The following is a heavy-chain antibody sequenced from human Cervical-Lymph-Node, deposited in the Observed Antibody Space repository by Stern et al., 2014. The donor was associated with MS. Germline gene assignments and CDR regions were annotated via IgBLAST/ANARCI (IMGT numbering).Heavy chain of an antibody. V-gene: IGHV5-51*01. Sequence: EMQLVESGAEVKQPGESLKISCKVSGYNLPSHWIGWVRQMPGKGLEWMGIIYPGDSDTRYSPSFQGQVTISVDKSISTAYLQWSSLKASDTAMYYCARQARGRLDAYDIWGQGTMVTVSS. CDR1: GYNLPSHW. D-gene: IGHD3-10*01. CDR2: IYPGDSDT. J-gene: IGHJ3*02. CDR3: ARQARGRLDAYDI.